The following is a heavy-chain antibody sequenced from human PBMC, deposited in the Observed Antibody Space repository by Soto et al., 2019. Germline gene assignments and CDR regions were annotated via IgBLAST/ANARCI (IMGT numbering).Heavy chain of an antibody. CDR2: IYYRGST. CDR3: GRVRNGDYVDY. V-gene: IGHV4-30-4*01. Sequence: QVQLQESGPGLVKPSQTLSLTCTVSGGSISSGDYYWSWIRQPPGKGLEWIGFIYYRGSTYYNPSLKSRVTISVDRSKNQFSLTLTSVTAADTAMYYCGRVRNGDYVDYWGQGSLVTVSS. CDR1: GGSISSGDYY. J-gene: IGHJ4*02. D-gene: IGHD1-1*01.